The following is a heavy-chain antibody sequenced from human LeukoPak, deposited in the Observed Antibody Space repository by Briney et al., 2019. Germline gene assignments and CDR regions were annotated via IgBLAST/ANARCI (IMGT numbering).Heavy chain of an antibody. J-gene: IGHJ4*02. D-gene: IGHD2-15*01. V-gene: IGHV3-21*01. CDR2: ISSSSYI. CDR3: ARESWVVAATPLDY. Sequence: GGSLRLSCAASGFTFSSYSMNWVRQAPGKGLEWVSSISSSSYIYYADSVKGRFTISRDNAKNSLYLQMNSLRAEDTAVYYCARESWVVAATPLDYWGQGTLVTVSS. CDR1: GFTFSSYS.